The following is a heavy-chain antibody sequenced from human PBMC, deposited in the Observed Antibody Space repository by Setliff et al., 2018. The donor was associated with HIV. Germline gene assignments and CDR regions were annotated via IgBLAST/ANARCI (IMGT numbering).Heavy chain of an antibody. V-gene: IGHV1-18*01. J-gene: IGHJ6*03. Sequence: ASVKVSCKASGYTFTSYGISWVRQAPGQGLEWMGWISAYNGNTHYAQRLQGRVTMTTDTSTRTAYMELRSLRSDDTAVYYCARQFLDWSNDYYFRYYMDVWGKGTTVTV. D-gene: IGHD3-3*01. CDR3: ARQFLDWSNDYYFRYYMDV. CDR1: GYTFTSYG. CDR2: ISAYNGNT.